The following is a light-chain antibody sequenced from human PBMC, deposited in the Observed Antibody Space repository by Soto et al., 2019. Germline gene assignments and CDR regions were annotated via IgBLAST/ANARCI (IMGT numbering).Light chain of an antibody. V-gene: IGKV3-20*01. J-gene: IGKJ4*01. CDR1: QSVGSTY. Sequence: DIVLTQSPGTLSLSPGERATLSCRASQSVGSTYLAWYQQKPGQAPRLVIYGASRRATGIPDRFSGSGTGTDFTRTISRLEREDFALYYCQQYGSSPLLTFGGGTKVEIK. CDR2: GAS. CDR3: QQYGSSPLLT.